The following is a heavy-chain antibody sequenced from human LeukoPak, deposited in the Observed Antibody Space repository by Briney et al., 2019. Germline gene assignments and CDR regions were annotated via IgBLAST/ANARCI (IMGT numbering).Heavy chain of an antibody. V-gene: IGHV3-11*04. D-gene: IGHD1-26*01. CDR2: ISGSGSTI. CDR1: GFTVSSSY. J-gene: IGHJ3*02. Sequence: PGGSLRLSCAASGFTVSSSYMSWVRQAPGKGLEWVSYISGSGSTIYYADSVKGRFTISRDNANNSLYLQMNSLRAEDTAVYYCAREGTGSDDSFNIWGQGTMVTVSS. CDR3: AREGTGSDDSFNI.